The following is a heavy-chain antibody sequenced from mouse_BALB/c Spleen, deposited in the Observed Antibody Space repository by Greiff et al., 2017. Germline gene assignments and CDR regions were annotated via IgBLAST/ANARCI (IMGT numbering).Heavy chain of an antibody. D-gene: IGHD3-1*01. CDR1: GYTFTSYT. J-gene: IGHJ4*01. CDR2: INPSSGYT. Sequence: SGAELARPGASVKMSCKASGYTFTSYTMHWVKQRPGQGLEWIGYINPSSGYTNYNQKFKDKATLTADKSSSTAYMQLSSLTSEDSAVYYCARGSSGYGAMDYWGQGTSVTVSS. CDR3: ARGSSGYGAMDY. V-gene: IGHV1-4*01.